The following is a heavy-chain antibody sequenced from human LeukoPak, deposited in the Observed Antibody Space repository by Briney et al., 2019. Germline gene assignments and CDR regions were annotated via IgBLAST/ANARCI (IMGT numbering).Heavy chain of an antibody. V-gene: IGHV3-66*01. D-gene: IGHD6-6*01. Sequence: PGGSLRLSCAASGFTVSSNYMSWVRQAPGKGLEWVSVIYSGGSTYYADSVKGRFTISRDNSKNTLYLQMNSLRAEDTAVYYCASGGAARTHYYYMDVWGKGTTVTVSS. CDR3: ASGGAARTHYYYMDV. CDR1: GFTVSSNY. J-gene: IGHJ6*03. CDR2: IYSGGST.